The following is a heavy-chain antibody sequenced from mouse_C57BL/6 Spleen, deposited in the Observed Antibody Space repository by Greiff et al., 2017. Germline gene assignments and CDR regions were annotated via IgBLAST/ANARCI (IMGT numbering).Heavy chain of an antibody. CDR3: AGYGYDGAWFAY. CDR1: GYTFTSYW. V-gene: IGHV1-64*01. D-gene: IGHD2-2*01. Sequence: VQLQQPGAELVKPGASVKLSCKASGYTFTSYWMHWVKQRPGQGLEWIGMIHPNSGSTNYNEKFKSKATLTVDKSSSTAYMQLSSLTSEDSAVYYCAGYGYDGAWFAYWGQGTLVTVSA. J-gene: IGHJ3*01. CDR2: IHPNSGST.